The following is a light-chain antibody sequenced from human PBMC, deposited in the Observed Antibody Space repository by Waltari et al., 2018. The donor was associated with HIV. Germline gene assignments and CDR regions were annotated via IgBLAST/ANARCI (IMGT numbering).Light chain of an antibody. J-gene: IGLJ1*01. Sequence: QSALTQPASVSASLGQSITISCTGTSSAVGNYDLVSWYQQHPGKAPKIIIYEVNKRPPGASNRMSGSKSGNTASLTISGLQAEDEADYYCCSYSDRRIYVFGSGTRVSAL. V-gene: IGLV2-23*02. CDR3: CSYSDRRIYV. CDR2: EVN. CDR1: SSAVGNYDL.